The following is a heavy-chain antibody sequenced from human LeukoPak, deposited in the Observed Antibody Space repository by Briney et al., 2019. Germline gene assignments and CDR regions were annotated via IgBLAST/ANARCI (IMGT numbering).Heavy chain of an antibody. CDR1: GFTFSSYA. CDR3: AKGRALEVVAALNY. J-gene: IGHJ4*02. CDR2: ISGSGGST. D-gene: IGHD2-15*01. V-gene: IGHV3-23*01. Sequence: GGSLRLSCAASGFTFSSYAMSWVRQAPGKGLEWVSAISGSGGSTYYADSVKGRFTISRGNSKNTLYLQMNSLRAEDTAVYYCAKGRALEVVAALNYWGQGTVVTVSS.